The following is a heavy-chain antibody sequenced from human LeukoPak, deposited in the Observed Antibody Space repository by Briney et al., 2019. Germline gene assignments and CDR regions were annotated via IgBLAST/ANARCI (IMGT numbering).Heavy chain of an antibody. V-gene: IGHV4-39*01. CDR3: TRLSYYDSSGYRFDY. Sequence: SETLSLTCTVSGGSISSSSYYWGWIRQPPGKGLEWIGSIYYSGSTYYNPSLKSRVTISVDTSKNQFSLKLGSVTAADTAVYYCTRLSYYDSSGYRFDYWGQGTLVTVSS. D-gene: IGHD3-22*01. CDR1: GGSISSSSYY. CDR2: IYYSGST. J-gene: IGHJ4*02.